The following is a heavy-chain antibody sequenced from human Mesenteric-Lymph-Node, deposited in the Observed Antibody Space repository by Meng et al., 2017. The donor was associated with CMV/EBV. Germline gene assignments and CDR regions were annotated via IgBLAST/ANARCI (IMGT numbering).Heavy chain of an antibody. CDR3: ARDPVDTTNYYYYYGMDV. J-gene: IGHJ6*02. D-gene: IGHD5-18*01. CDR1: GFTFTDYY. Sequence: ASVKVSCKVSGFTFTDYYIHWIRQAPGKGLEWMGLLDPEDGDTTYAERFQGRVTMAADTSTDTAYMELRSLTSEDTAVYYCARDPVDTTNYYYYYGMDVWGQGTTVTVSS. CDR2: LDPEDGDT. V-gene: IGHV1-69-2*01.